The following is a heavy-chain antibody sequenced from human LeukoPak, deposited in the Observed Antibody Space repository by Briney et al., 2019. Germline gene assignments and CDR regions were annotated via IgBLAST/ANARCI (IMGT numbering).Heavy chain of an antibody. V-gene: IGHV4-59*01. J-gene: IGHJ3*02. Sequence: SETLSLTCTVSGGSISSYYWSWIWQPPGKGLEWIGYIYYSGSTNYNPSLKSRVTISVDTSKNQFSLKLSSVTAADTAVYYCARGGLVRGTINSLIAFDIWGQGTMVTVSS. CDR3: ARGGLVRGTINSLIAFDI. CDR2: IYYSGST. D-gene: IGHD3-10*01. CDR1: GGSISSYY.